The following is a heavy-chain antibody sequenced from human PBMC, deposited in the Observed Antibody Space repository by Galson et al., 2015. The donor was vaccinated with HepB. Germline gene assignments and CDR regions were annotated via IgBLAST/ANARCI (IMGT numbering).Heavy chain of an antibody. J-gene: IGHJ4*02. CDR2: MNQDGSQA. V-gene: IGHV3-7*01. CDR3: AKNWVGPASGSPIDY. D-gene: IGHD3-10*01. Sequence: SLRLSCAASGFTFSSYWMSWVRQAPGKGLEWVANMNQDGSQAYYVDSVKGRFTISRDNAKNSLYLQMNSLRAEDTALYYCAKNWVGPASGSPIDYWGQGTLVTVSS. CDR1: GFTFSSYW.